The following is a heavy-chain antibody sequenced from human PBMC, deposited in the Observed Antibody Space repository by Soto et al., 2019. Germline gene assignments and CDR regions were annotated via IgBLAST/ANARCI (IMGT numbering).Heavy chain of an antibody. J-gene: IGHJ4*02. CDR1: GGSISSGGYY. CDR3: GTYYGDYGPASGY. D-gene: IGHD4-17*01. CDR2: IYHSGST. Sequence: QVQLQESGPGLVKPSQTLSLSCTVSGGSISSGGYYWSWIRQHPGKGLEWIGYIYHSGSTFYNPSLKSRVTISVDTSKNQFSLKLSSVTAADTAVYYCGTYYGDYGPASGYWGQGTLVTVSS. V-gene: IGHV4-31*02.